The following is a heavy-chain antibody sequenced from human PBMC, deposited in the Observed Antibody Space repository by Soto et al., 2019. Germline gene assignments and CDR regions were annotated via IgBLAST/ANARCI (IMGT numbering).Heavy chain of an antibody. CDR3: AVGYCSSTSCYRGYYYYYGMDV. J-gene: IGHJ6*02. CDR2: IIPIFGTA. D-gene: IGHD2-2*01. V-gene: IGHV1-69*06. Sequence: GASVKVSCKASGGPFSSYAISWVRQAPGQGLEWMGGIIPIFGTANYAQKFQGRVTITADKSTSTAYMELSSLRSEDTAVYYCAVGYCSSTSCYRGYYYYYGMDVWGQGTTVTVYS. CDR1: GGPFSSYA.